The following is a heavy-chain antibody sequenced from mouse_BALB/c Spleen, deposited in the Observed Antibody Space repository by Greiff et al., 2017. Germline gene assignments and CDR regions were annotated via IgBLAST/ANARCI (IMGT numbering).Heavy chain of an antibody. CDR2: INSNGGST. Sequence: EVKLVESGGGLVKPGGSLKLSCAASGFTFSSYGMSWVRQTPDKRLELVATINSNGGSTYYPDSVKGRFTISRDNAKNTLYLQMSSLKSEDTAMYYCARERRYDAMDYWGQGTSVTVSS. V-gene: IGHV5-6-3*01. CDR3: ARERRYDAMDY. D-gene: IGHD2-14*01. CDR1: GFTFSSYG. J-gene: IGHJ4*01.